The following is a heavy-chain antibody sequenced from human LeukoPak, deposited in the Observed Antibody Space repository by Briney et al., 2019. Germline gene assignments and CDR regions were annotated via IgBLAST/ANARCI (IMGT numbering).Heavy chain of an antibody. V-gene: IGHV3-21*01. J-gene: IGHJ6*02. Sequence: PVGSLRLSCAASGFSLSSYSMNWVRQAPGKGLEWVSSITISSNFIYYADSVKGRFTISRDNAKSSLFLQMNSLRAEDTAVYFCARDGHGDGFLTGYSYFGMDVWGQGTTVTVSS. D-gene: IGHD3-9*01. CDR1: GFSLSSYS. CDR2: ITISSNFI. CDR3: ARDGHGDGFLTGYSYFGMDV.